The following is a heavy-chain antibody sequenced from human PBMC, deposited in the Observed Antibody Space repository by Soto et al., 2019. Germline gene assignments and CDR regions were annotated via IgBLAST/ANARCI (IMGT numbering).Heavy chain of an antibody. Sequence: QVQLVQSGAEVKKPGSSVKVSCKASGGTFSSYAISWVRQAPGQGLEWMGGIIPIFGTANYAQKFQGRVTIPADESTSTAYMELSSLRSEDTAVYYCARILVTTVTTYYYYGMDVWGQGTTVTVSS. J-gene: IGHJ6*02. CDR1: GGTFSSYA. V-gene: IGHV1-69*12. D-gene: IGHD4-4*01. CDR3: ARILVTTVTTYYYYGMDV. CDR2: IIPIFGTA.